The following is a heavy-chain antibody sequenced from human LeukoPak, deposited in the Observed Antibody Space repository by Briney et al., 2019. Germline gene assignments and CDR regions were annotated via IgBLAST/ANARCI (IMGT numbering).Heavy chain of an antibody. Sequence: HPGGSLRLSCAASGFTSSSHWMHWVRQAPGKGLVWVSQINGDGSSTYYADSVKGRFTISRDNAKNTLSLQMNSLRAEDTAVYYCARGTAGYHSSYFDYWGQGTLVTVSS. V-gene: IGHV3-74*01. CDR1: GFTSSSHW. J-gene: IGHJ4*02. CDR3: ARGTAGYHSSYFDY. D-gene: IGHD3-16*02. CDR2: INGDGSST.